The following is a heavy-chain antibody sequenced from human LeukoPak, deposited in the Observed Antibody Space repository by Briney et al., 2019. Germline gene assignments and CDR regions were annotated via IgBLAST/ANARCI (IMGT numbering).Heavy chain of an antibody. J-gene: IGHJ6*02. CDR1: GFIFGEHA. CDR3: ARGPILLWIHNGMDV. Sequence: SLRLSCLGSGFIFGEHAISWVRQAPGKGLEWVGFIRSEAYGETTEYAASESGRFTISRDNTRGIAYLQMNNLKIEDTAVYYCARGPILLWIHNGMDVWGPGTTVTVSS. CDR2: IRSEAYGETT. V-gene: IGHV3-49*04. D-gene: IGHD3-10*01.